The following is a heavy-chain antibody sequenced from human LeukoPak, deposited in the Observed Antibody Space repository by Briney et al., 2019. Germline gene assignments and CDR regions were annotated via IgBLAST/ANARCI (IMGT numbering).Heavy chain of an antibody. CDR1: GYTFTSYD. J-gene: IGHJ6*02. Sequence: ASVKVSCQASGYTFTSYDINWVRQATGQGLEWMGWRNPNSGNTRYPQKFQGRVTMTRNTSVSTAYMELSSLRSEDTAVYYCARGDYDSSGYSPSYYYYYYGMDVWGQGTTVTVSS. CDR3: ARGDYDSSGYSPSYYYYYYGMDV. D-gene: IGHD3-22*01. V-gene: IGHV1-8*01. CDR2: RNPNSGNT.